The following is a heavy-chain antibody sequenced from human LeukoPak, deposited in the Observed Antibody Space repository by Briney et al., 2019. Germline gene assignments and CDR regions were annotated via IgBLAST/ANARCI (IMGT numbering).Heavy chain of an antibody. CDR3: AKDPLSGGPLRGFDY. D-gene: IGHD3-10*01. J-gene: IGHJ4*02. CDR2: IGSGSGGRT. Sequence: GGSLRLSCATSGFAFSSYAMTWVRQAPGEGLEWISGIGSGSGGRTFYADSVKGRFSISRDNAKNSLYLQMNSLRAEDTALYYCAKDPLSGGPLRGFDYWGQGTLVTVSS. V-gene: IGHV3-23*01. CDR1: GFAFSSYA.